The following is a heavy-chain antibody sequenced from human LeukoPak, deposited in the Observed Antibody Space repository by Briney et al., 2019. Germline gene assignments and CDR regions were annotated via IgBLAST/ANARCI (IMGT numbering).Heavy chain of an antibody. CDR3: ARFPEGTWSIDF. D-gene: IGHD1-1*01. CDR1: GFTLSSYS. Sequence: GGSLRLSCAASGFTLSSYSMNWVRRAPGKGLEWVSSISSSSGYVFYADSMKGRFTVSRDNSKNSLYLQMNTLRAEDTAVYYCARFPEGTWSIDFWGQGTLVSVSS. CDR2: ISSSSGYV. J-gene: IGHJ4*02. V-gene: IGHV3-21*01.